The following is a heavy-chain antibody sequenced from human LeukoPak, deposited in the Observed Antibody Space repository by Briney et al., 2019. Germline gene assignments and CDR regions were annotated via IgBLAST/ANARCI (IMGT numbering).Heavy chain of an antibody. Sequence: ASVKVSYKASGYTFTGYYMHWVRQAPGQGLEWMGWINPNSGGTNYAQKFQGRVTMTRDTSISTAYMELSRLRSDDTAVYYCARGPATQRKNWFDPWGQGTLVTVSS. CDR3: ARGPATQRKNWFDP. CDR2: INPNSGGT. V-gene: IGHV1-2*02. CDR1: GYTFTGYY. J-gene: IGHJ5*02. D-gene: IGHD2-2*01.